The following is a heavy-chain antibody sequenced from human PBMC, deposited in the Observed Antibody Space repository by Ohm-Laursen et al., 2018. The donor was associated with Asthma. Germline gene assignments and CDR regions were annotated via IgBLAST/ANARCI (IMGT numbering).Heavy chain of an antibody. D-gene: IGHD3/OR15-3a*01. Sequence: SLRLSCAAAGFTFRSHAMHWVRQAPGKGLEWVAVGGSYYDGGLKYYADSVNGRFTVSRDDSKNTLYLQMNSLRPDDTALYYCARDVMDWYSPALDFWGQGSLVTVSS. CDR2: GGSYYDGGLK. CDR3: ARDVMDWYSPALDF. V-gene: IGHV3-30-3*01. J-gene: IGHJ4*02. CDR1: GFTFRSHA.